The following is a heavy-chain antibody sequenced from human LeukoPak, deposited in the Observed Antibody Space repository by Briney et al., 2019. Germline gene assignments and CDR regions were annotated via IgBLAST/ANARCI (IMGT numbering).Heavy chain of an antibody. CDR3: ARGSPYYGDFDF. J-gene: IGHJ4*02. V-gene: IGHV1-69*06. CDR1: GGTFNTHV. Sequence: ASVKVSCKTSGGTFNTHVINWVRQAPGQGLEWMGGIFPLFTTPNYAQSFQGRVTITADKFTNTSYMELSSLRSEDTAVYYCARGSPYYGDFDFWGQGVWSPSPQ. D-gene: IGHD4-17*01. CDR2: IFPLFTTP.